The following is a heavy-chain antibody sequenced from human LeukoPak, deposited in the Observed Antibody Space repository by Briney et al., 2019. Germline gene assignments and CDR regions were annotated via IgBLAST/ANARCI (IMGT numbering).Heavy chain of an antibody. J-gene: IGHJ4*02. CDR1: GFTFSNYW. V-gene: IGHV3-7*05. CDR2: IKPDGSGK. CDR3: ANYGGPFDY. Sequence: GESLKISCAASGFTFSNYWMTWVRQAPGKGLEWVANIKPDGSGKYYVDSVKGRFTISRDNAKKSLYLQMNSLRAEDTAVYYCANYGGPFDYWGQGTLVTVSS. D-gene: IGHD4-23*01.